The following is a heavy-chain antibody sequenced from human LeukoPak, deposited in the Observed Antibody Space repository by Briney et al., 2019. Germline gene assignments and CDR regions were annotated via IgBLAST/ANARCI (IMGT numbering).Heavy chain of an antibody. Sequence: SETLSLTCTVSGGSISTYYWTWIRQPPGKGLEWIGFIYYTGSTNYNPSLKSRVTISVDTSKNQFSLKLNSVTAADTAVYYCAREGYSSGWYDYWGQGTLVTVSS. V-gene: IGHV4-59*12. CDR3: AREGYSSGWYDY. CDR1: GGSISTYY. D-gene: IGHD6-19*01. J-gene: IGHJ4*02. CDR2: IYYTGST.